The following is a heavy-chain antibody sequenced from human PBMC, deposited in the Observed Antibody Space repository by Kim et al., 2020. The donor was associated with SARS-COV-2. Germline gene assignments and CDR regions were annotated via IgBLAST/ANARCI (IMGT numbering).Heavy chain of an antibody. CDR3: ASAYYGSGSYYLPFDY. CDR1: GGSFSGYY. Sequence: SETLSLTCAVYGGSFSGYYWSWIRQPPGKGLEWIGEINHSGSTNYNPSLKSRVTISVDTSKNQFSLKLSSVTAADTAVYYCASAYYGSGSYYLPFDYWGQGTLVTVSS. CDR2: INHSGST. J-gene: IGHJ4*02. D-gene: IGHD3-10*01. V-gene: IGHV4-34*01.